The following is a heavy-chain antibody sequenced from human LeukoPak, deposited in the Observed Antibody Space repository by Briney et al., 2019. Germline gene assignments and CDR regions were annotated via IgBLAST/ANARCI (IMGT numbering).Heavy chain of an antibody. V-gene: IGHV4-59*08. D-gene: IGHD3-3*01. CDR2: IYYSGST. Sequence: SETLSLTCIVSGGSISNSYWSWIRQPPGKGLQWIGYIYYSGSTNYNPSLKSRVTISGDTSKNHCSLKLSSVTAAVTAVYYCARTLYSRGFYTVDYWGQGTLVTVSS. J-gene: IGHJ4*02. CDR1: GGSISNSY. CDR3: ARTLYSRGFYTVDY.